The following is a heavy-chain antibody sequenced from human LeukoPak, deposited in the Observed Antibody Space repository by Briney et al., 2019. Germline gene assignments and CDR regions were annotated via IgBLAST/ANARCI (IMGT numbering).Heavy chain of an antibody. Sequence: GESLKISCKVSGYIFTNYWIGWVRQMPGKGLEWMGIIYPGDSDTKFSPSFQGQVNMSADKSISTAHLQWSSLKASDTAMYYCARHRTIFGVVHDAFDIWGQGTMVTVSS. CDR2: IYPGDSDT. J-gene: IGHJ3*02. CDR1: GYIFTNYW. D-gene: IGHD3-3*01. CDR3: ARHRTIFGVVHDAFDI. V-gene: IGHV5-51*01.